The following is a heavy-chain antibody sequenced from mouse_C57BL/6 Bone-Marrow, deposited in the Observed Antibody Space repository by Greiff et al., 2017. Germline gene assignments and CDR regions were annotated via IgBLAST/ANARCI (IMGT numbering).Heavy chain of an antibody. V-gene: IGHV1-15*01. J-gene: IGHJ2*01. CDR2: IDPETGGT. D-gene: IGHD4-1*01. Sequence: LVESGAELVRPGASVTLSCKASGYTFTDYEMHWVKQTPVHGLEWIGAIDPETGGTAYNQKFKGKAILTADKSSSTAYMELRSLTSEDSAVYYCTRLLWDEGYYFDDWGQGTTLTVSS. CDR1: GYTFTDYE. CDR3: TRLLWDEGYYFDD.